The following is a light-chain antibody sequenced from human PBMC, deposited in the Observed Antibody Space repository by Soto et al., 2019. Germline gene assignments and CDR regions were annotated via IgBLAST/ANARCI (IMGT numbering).Light chain of an antibody. V-gene: IGKV3-11*01. CDR1: QTVGKD. Sequence: IVLTQSPATLSLSPGARASLSCRASQTVGKDLAWYQVRPGQAPRLLIFDASTRATGVPPRFSGSRSGSGCTLTISSLDPEDVALCDWHQRSAWPFTFGGGTSVLIK. J-gene: IGKJ4*01. CDR3: HQRSAWPFT. CDR2: DAS.